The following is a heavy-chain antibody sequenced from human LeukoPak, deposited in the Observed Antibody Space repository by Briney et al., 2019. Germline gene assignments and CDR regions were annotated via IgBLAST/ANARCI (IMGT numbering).Heavy chain of an antibody. Sequence: SVKGRFTISRDNSKNTLYLQMNSLRAEDTAVYYCAKDAIVGATLSWFDPWGQGTLVTVSS. J-gene: IGHJ5*02. CDR3: AKDAIVGATLSWFDP. D-gene: IGHD1-26*01. V-gene: IGHV3-30*02.